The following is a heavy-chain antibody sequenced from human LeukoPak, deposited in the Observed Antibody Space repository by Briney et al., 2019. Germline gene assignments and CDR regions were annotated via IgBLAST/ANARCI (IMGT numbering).Heavy chain of an antibody. CDR2: IVGTGGRGSI. J-gene: IGHJ4*02. V-gene: IGHV3-23*01. Sequence: QTGGSLRLSCAASGFTFSSYAMNWVRQAPGEALEWVSSIVGTGGRGSIYYAGSVKGRFTTSRVDSQNTVYLHMSSLRVEDTAVYYCVKGSLGHCTGARCYPFDYWGRGTLVTVSS. D-gene: IGHD2-15*01. CDR3: VKGSLGHCTGARCYPFDY. CDR1: GFTFSSYA.